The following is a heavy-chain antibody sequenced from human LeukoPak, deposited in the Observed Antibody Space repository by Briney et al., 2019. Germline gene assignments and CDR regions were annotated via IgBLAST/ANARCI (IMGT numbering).Heavy chain of an antibody. CDR2: ISYDGSNK. D-gene: IGHD2-15*01. V-gene: IGHV3-30*04. Sequence: GRSLRLSCAASGFTFNSYAMHWVRQAPGKGLEWVAVISYDGSNKYYADSVKGRFTISRDNSKNTLYLQMNSLRAEDTAVYYCARDPGRVVAALDYWGEVTLVTVSS. CDR3: ARDPGRVVAALDY. J-gene: IGHJ4*02. CDR1: GFTFNSYA.